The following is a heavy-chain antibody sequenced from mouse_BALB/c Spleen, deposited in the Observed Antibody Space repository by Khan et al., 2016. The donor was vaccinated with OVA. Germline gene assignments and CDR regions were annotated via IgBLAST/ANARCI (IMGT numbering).Heavy chain of an antibody. Sequence: EVQVVESGGDLVQPGGSRKLSCVASGFTFSSFGMHWIRQAPEKGLEWVAYISGDSHTIYYADTVKGRFTISRDNPKNTLFLQMTSLRSEDMAMYYCTRSYFNGYYFDQWGQGTTLTVSS. J-gene: IGHJ2*01. CDR2: ISGDSHTI. CDR1: GFTFSSFG. CDR3: TRSYFNGYYFDQ. D-gene: IGHD1-1*01. V-gene: IGHV5-17*02.